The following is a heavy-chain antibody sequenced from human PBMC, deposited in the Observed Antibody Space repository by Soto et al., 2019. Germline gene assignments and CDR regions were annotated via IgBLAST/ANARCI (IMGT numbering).Heavy chain of an antibody. CDR1: GGTFSSYA. Sequence: ASVKVSCKASGGTFSSYAISWVRQAPGQRLEWMGGIIPIFGTANYAQKFQGRVTITADESTSTAYMELSSLRSEDTAVYYCARDRRRVRMAYAPAGGFWFDPWGQGTLVT. J-gene: IGHJ5*02. D-gene: IGHD2-8*01. V-gene: IGHV1-69*13. CDR2: IIPIFGTA. CDR3: ARDRRRVRMAYAPAGGFWFDP.